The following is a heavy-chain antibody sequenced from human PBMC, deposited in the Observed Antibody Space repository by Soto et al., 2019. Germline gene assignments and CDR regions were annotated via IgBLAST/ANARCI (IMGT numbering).Heavy chain of an antibody. Sequence: SETLSLTCAVYGGSFSGYYWSWIRQPPGKGLEWIGEINHSGSTNYNPSLKSRVTISVDTSKNQFSLKLSSVTAADTAVYYCARWELRTSTDRAYSGMDVWGQGNTVTVS. V-gene: IGHV4-34*01. CDR2: INHSGST. CDR3: ARWELRTSTDRAYSGMDV. CDR1: GGSFSGYY. J-gene: IGHJ6*02. D-gene: IGHD1-26*01.